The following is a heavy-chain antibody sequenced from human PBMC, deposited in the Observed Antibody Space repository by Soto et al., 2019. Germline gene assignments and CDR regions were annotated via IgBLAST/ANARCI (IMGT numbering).Heavy chain of an antibody. J-gene: IGHJ5*02. CDR1: GGTFSSYA. Sequence: QVQLVQSGAEVKKPGSSVKVSCKASGGTFSSYAISWVRQAPGEGLEWMGGIIPIFGTANCAQKFQGRVTITADESTSTAYMELSSLRSEDTAVYYCAVWWFGGSPWFDPWGQGTLVTVSS. D-gene: IGHD3-10*01. CDR3: AVWWFGGSPWFDP. V-gene: IGHV1-69*01. CDR2: IIPIFGTA.